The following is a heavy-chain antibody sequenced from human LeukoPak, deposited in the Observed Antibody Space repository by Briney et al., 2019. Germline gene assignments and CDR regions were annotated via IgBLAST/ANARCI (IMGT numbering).Heavy chain of an antibody. CDR2: ISGSGGST. CDR1: GFTFSSYA. CDR3: AKDLNYCSSTSCYQVGDAFDT. J-gene: IGHJ3*02. V-gene: IGHV3-23*01. D-gene: IGHD2-2*01. Sequence: GGSLRLSCAASGFTFSSYAMSWVRQAPGKGLEWVSAISGSGGSTYYADSVKGRFTISRDNSKNTLYLQMNSLRAEDTAVYYCAKDLNYCSSTSCYQVGDAFDTWGLGTMVTVSS.